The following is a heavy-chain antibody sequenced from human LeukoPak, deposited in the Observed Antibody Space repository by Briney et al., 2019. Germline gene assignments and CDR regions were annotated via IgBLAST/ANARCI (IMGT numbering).Heavy chain of an antibody. Sequence: GGSLRLSCTASGFTFGDYAMNWFRQAPAKGLEWVGVIRSKAYGGPTEYAASVKCRFTISRDDSKSIAYLQMNILKTEDTAVYYCTRDQLLPASTDIFDIWGRGTMLTVSS. CDR2: IRSKAYGGPT. D-gene: IGHD2-2*01. CDR1: GFTFGDYA. V-gene: IGHV3-49*03. CDR3: TRDQLLPASTDIFDI. J-gene: IGHJ3*02.